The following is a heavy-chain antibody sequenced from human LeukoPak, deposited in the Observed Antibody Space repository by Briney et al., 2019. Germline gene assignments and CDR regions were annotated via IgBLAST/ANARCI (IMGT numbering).Heavy chain of an antibody. CDR1: GFTFSSYW. CDR3: ARDGPVLLWFGSMDV. D-gene: IGHD3-10*01. J-gene: IGHJ6*03. Sequence: PGGSLRLSCAASGFTFSSYWMSWVRQAPGKGLEWVANIKQDGSEKYYVDSVKGRFTISRDNAKNSLYLQMNSLRAEDTAVYYCARDGPVLLWFGSMDVWGKGTTVTISS. CDR2: IKQDGSEK. V-gene: IGHV3-7*01.